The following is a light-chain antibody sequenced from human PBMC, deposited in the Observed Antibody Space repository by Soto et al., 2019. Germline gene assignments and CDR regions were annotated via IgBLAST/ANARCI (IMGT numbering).Light chain of an antibody. V-gene: IGKV3-20*01. CDR2: GAS. J-gene: IGKJ1*01. CDR1: QSVGSSY. Sequence: EIVLTQSPGTLSLSPGESATLSCRASQSVGSSYLAWYRQKPGQSPRLLNYGASSRATGIPDRFSGGGSGTDFTLTISRLEPEDFAVYYCQQYGSSPSTFGEGTKVEIK. CDR3: QQYGSSPST.